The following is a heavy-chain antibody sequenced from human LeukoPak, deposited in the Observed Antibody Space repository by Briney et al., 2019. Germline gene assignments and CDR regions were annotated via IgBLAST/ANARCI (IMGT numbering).Heavy chain of an antibody. J-gene: IGHJ4*01. Sequence: PGGSLRLSCAASEFTLSSYGMHWVRQAPGKGLEWVAVISYDGSNQYYADTVKGRFTISRDNSKNTLYLQMNSLRAEDTAVYYCAKDRLGALYYYDSSGYYRFDYWGQGTLDTVSS. CDR1: EFTLSSYG. D-gene: IGHD3-22*01. CDR3: AKDRLGALYYYDSSGYYRFDY. CDR2: ISYDGSNQ. V-gene: IGHV3-30*18.